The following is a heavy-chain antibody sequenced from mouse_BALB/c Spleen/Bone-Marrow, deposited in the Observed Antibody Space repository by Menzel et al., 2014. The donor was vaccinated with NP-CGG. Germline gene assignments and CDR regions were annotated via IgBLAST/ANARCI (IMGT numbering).Heavy chain of an antibody. D-gene: IGHD2-4*01. J-gene: IGHJ3*01. V-gene: IGHV5-9-2*01. CDR1: GFTFNSYG. CDR3: ARHAYYDQTEVSFVY. Sequence: EVKLMESGGGLVKSGGSQKLSCAASGFTFNSYGMSWVRQTPEKRLEWVATTSGGGSYTFYPDSVKGRFTISRDNAKNNLYLQLSSLRSEDTALYYCARHAYYDQTEVSFVYWGQGTLVTVSA. CDR2: TSGGGSYT.